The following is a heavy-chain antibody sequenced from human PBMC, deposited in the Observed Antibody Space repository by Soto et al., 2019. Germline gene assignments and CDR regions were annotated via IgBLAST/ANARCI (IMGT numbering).Heavy chain of an antibody. D-gene: IGHD6-13*01. CDR3: ARDLSGGSSWYEFDS. CDR1: GDSIRSSY. J-gene: IGHJ4*02. Sequence: PSETLSLTCTVSGDSIRSSYWSWVRQPPGKGLEWIGYVHYSGATNSNPSLKSRVTISADTSKNQFSLKVVSVTPSDTAVYFCARDLSGGSSWYEFDSWGPGILVTVSS. V-gene: IGHV4-59*01. CDR2: VHYSGAT.